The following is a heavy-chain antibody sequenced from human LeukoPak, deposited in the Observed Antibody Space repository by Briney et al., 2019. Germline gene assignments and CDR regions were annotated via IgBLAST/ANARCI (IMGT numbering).Heavy chain of an antibody. V-gene: IGHV3-53*01. CDR2: IYSGGST. CDR1: GFTVSSNY. Sequence: GGSLRLSCAASGFTVSSNYMSWVRQAPGKGLEWVSVIYSGGSTYYADSVKGRFTISRDNSKNTLYLQMNSLRAEDTAVYYCAKDYCSSTSCLDWDYYYGMDVWGQGTTVTVSS. CDR3: AKDYCSSTSCLDWDYYYGMDV. J-gene: IGHJ6*02. D-gene: IGHD2-2*01.